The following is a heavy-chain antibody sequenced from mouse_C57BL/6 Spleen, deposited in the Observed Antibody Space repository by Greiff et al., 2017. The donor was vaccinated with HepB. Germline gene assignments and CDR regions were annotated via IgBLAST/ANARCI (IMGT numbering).Heavy chain of an antibody. CDR3: ARGGYYGSRSWYFDV. CDR1: GYTFTSYG. Sequence: VQLQQSGAELARPGASVKLSCKASGYTFTSYGISWVKQRTGQGLEWIGEIYPRSGNTYYNEKFKGKATLTADKSSSTAYMELRSLTSEDSAVYFCARGGYYGSRSWYFDVWGTGTTVTVSS. J-gene: IGHJ1*03. D-gene: IGHD1-1*01. V-gene: IGHV1-81*01. CDR2: IYPRSGNT.